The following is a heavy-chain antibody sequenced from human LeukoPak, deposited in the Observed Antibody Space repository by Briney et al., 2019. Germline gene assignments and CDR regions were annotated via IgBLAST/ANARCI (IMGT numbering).Heavy chain of an antibody. CDR1: GGSISSNNYF. D-gene: IGHD6-19*01. CDR2: IYYSGST. Sequence: PSETLSLTCTVSGGSISSNNYFWGWIRQPPGKGLEWIGSIYYSGSTYYNPSLKSRVTISVDTSKNQFSLKVNSVTAADTAVYYCARVAVAGPTGWFDSWGQGTLVTVSS. J-gene: IGHJ5*01. V-gene: IGHV4-39*07. CDR3: ARVAVAGPTGWFDS.